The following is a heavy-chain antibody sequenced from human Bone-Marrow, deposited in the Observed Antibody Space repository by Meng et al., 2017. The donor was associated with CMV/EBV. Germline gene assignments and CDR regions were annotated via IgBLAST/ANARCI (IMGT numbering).Heavy chain of an antibody. CDR1: GYTLTELS. Sequence: ASVKVSCKVSGYTLTELSMHWVRQAPGKGLEWMGWINPNSGGTNYAQKFQGRVTMTRDTSISTAYMELSRLRSDDTAVYYCARGYYGSGSYFTYWGQGTLVTVSS. CDR2: INPNSGGT. J-gene: IGHJ4*02. V-gene: IGHV1-2*02. D-gene: IGHD3-10*01. CDR3: ARGYYGSGSYFTY.